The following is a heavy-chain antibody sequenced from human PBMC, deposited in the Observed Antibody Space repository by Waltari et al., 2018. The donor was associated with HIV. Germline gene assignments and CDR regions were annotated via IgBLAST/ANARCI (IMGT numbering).Heavy chain of an antibody. CDR3: ARENGMDV. CDR2: IYTSGST. CDR1: GGSISSGSYY. J-gene: IGHJ6*02. V-gene: IGHV4-61*02. Sequence: QVQLQESGPGLVKPSQTLSLTCTVSGGSISSGSYYWSWIRQPAWKGLEWIGRIYTSGSTNYNPSLKSRVTRSVDTSKNQFSLKLSSVTAADTAVYYCARENGMDVWGQGTTVTVSS.